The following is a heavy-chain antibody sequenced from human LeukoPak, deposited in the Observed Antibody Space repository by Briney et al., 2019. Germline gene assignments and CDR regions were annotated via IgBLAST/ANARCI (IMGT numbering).Heavy chain of an antibody. CDR3: ARDLSYSGYGMDV. V-gene: IGHV4-59*01. D-gene: IGHD3-10*01. CDR2: IYYSGST. Sequence: SETLSLTCTVSGGSISSYYWSWIRQPPGKGLEWIGYIYYSGSTNYNPSLKSRVTISVDTSKNQFSLKLSSVTAADTAVYYCARDLSYSGYGMDVWGQGTTVTVSS. CDR1: GGSISSYY. J-gene: IGHJ6*02.